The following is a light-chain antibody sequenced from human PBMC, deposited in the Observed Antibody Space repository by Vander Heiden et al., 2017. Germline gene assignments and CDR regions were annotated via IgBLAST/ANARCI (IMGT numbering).Light chain of an antibody. CDR1: SSNIGSNA. CDR2: NND. J-gene: IGLJ2*01. CDR3: AAWDDSLTGLV. Sequence: QSVLTQPPSTSGTPGQRVTISCSGSSSNIGSNAVNWYQQLPGAAPRLLIYNNDQRPSGVPDRFSGSKSGTSASLSVSGLRPEDEADYYCAAWDDSLTGLVFGGGTKLTVL. V-gene: IGLV1-44*01.